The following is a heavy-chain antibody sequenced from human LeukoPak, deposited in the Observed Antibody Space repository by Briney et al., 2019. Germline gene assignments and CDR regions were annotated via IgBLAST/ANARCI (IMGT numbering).Heavy chain of an antibody. D-gene: IGHD6-25*01. CDR1: GYTFTGYY. CDR2: INPNSGGT. Sequence: SVKVSCKASGYTFTGYYMHWVRQAPGQGLEGMGWINPNSGGTTYAQKFQGRVTMTRDTSISTAYMELSRLRSDDTAVYYCARKGRGFFYYYYGMDVWGQGTTVTVSS. V-gene: IGHV1-2*02. J-gene: IGHJ6*02. CDR3: ARKGRGFFYYYYGMDV.